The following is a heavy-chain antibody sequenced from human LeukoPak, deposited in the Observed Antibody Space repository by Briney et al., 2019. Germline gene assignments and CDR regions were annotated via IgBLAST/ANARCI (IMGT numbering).Heavy chain of an antibody. CDR1: GFTFSNYN. CDR3: ARDLELWDAFDI. Sequence: PGGSLRLSCEASGFTFSNYNMNWVRQAPGKGLEWVSYINIGSSTIYYADSVKGRFTISRDNAKNSLYLQMNSLRAEDTAVYYCARDLELWDAFDIWGQGTMVTVSS. D-gene: IGHD1-7*01. J-gene: IGHJ3*02. V-gene: IGHV3-48*04. CDR2: INIGSSTI.